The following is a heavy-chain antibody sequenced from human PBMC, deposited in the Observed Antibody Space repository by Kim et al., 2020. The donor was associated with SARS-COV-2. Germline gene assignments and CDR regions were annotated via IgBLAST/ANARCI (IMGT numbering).Heavy chain of an antibody. Sequence: SETLSLTCSVSGDSITNSNYYWVWIRQPPGKGLEWIGSMYFSGSTYYHPSLKSRVTMSLDTSKNQFFLRLRSVTAADTAVYFCASLTFYEVLSGYFFDY. D-gene: IGHD3-3*01. J-gene: IGHJ4*01. CDR2: MYFSGST. V-gene: IGHV4-39*07. CDR3: ASLTFYEVLSGYFFDY. CDR1: GDSITNSNYY.